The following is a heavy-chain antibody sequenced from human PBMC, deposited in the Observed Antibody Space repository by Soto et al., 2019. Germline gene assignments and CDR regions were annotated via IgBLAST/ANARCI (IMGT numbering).Heavy chain of an antibody. J-gene: IGHJ4*02. CDR3: AKFFVETGSNSGWPWSFHY. Sequence: EVQLLESGGGLVQPGRSLRLSCAASGFTFSNDAMSWVRQAPGQGLDWVSAISGSGGTTHYADSVKGRFTISRDNSKNTLFLQMNSLRAEDAAVYYCAKFFVETGSNSGWPWSFHYWGQGTLVTVSS. CDR1: GFTFSNDA. V-gene: IGHV3-23*01. CDR2: ISGSGGTT. D-gene: IGHD6-25*01.